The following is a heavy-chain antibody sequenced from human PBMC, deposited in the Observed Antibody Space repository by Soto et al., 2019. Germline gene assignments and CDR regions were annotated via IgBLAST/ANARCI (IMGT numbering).Heavy chain of an antibody. CDR1: GGSISTGGYY. V-gene: IGHV4-31*03. J-gene: IGHJ5*02. CDR3: ARSVFP. CDR2: FYYSGST. Sequence: SETLSLTCTVSGGSISTGGYYWNWFRQHPGKGLEWIGYFYYSGSTYYNPSLKSRVTISVNTSKNQFSLKLSSVTAADTAVYYCARSVFPWGQGTLVTVSS.